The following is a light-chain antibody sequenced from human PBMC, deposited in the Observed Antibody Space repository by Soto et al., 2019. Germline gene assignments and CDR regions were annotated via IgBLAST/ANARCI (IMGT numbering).Light chain of an antibody. CDR3: QQSFRTPLT. CDR2: DAS. Sequence: DIQMTQSPSTLAASFGDRVTITCRASQSISNKFAWYQQKAGKAPKVLIYDASSLESGVPARFRGSGSGTEFTLTISSLQPDDFATYYCQQSFRTPLTFGQGTRLEIK. J-gene: IGKJ5*01. CDR1: QSISNK. V-gene: IGKV1-5*01.